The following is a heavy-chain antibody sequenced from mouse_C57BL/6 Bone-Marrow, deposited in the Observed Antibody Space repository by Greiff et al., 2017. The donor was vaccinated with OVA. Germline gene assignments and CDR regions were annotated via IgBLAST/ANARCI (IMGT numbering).Heavy chain of an antibody. CDR3: ARSYGNYEGSMDY. J-gene: IGHJ4*01. CDR2: INPSNGGT. D-gene: IGHD2-1*01. Sequence: QVQLQQPGTDLVKPGASVKLSCKASGYTFTSYWMHWVKQRPGQGLEWIGNINPSNGGTNYNEKFKSKATLTVDKSSSTAYMQRSSLTSEDSAVYYCARSYGNYEGSMDYWGQGTSVTVSS. CDR1: GYTFTSYW. V-gene: IGHV1-53*01.